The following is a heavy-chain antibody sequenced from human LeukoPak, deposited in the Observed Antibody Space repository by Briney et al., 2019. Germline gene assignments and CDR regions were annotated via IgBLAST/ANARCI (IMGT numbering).Heavy chain of an antibody. CDR2: ISYDGSNK. CDR3: AKDPYYYDSSGYYPN. Sequence: GGSLRLSCAASGFTFSSYSMNWVRQAPGKGLEWVAVISYDGSNKYYADSVKGRFTISRDNSKNTLYLQMNSLRAEDTAVYYCAKDPYYYDSSGYYPNWGQGTLVTVSS. D-gene: IGHD3-22*01. CDR1: GFTFSSYS. V-gene: IGHV3-30*18. J-gene: IGHJ4*02.